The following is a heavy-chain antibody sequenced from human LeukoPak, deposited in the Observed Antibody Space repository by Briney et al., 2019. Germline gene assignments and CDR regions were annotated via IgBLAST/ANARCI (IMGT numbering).Heavy chain of an antibody. CDR2: INHSGST. CDR3: AGGVRVLRYFALDY. D-gene: IGHD3-9*01. V-gene: IGHV4-34*01. J-gene: IGHJ4*02. CDR1: GGSFSGYY. Sequence: SETLSLTCAVYGGSFSGYYWGWIRQPPGKGLEWIGEINHSGSTNYNPSLKSRVTISVDTSKNQFSLKLSSVTAADTAVYYCAGGVRVLRYFALDYWGQGTLVTASS.